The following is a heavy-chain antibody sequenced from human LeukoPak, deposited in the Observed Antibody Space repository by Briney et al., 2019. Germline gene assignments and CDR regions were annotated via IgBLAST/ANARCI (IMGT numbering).Heavy chain of an antibody. CDR3: ARVPTVTPFDY. Sequence: SETLSLTCTVSGGSISSYYWSWIRQPPGKGLEWIGYVYYSGSTNCNPSLKSRVTISVDTSKNQFSLKLSSVTAADTAVYYCARVPTVTPFDYWGQGTLVTVSS. V-gene: IGHV4-59*01. J-gene: IGHJ4*02. CDR1: GGSISSYY. D-gene: IGHD4-11*01. CDR2: VYYSGST.